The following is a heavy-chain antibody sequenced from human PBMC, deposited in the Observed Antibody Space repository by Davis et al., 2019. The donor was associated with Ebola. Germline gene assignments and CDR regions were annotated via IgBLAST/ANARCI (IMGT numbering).Heavy chain of an antibody. CDR1: GYSFTSYW. CDR3: ARQDSGYGGDYYYGMDV. J-gene: IGHJ6*02. Sequence: GESLKISCKGSGYSFTSYWIGWVRQMPGKGLEWMGIIYPGDSDTRYSPSFQGQVTISADKSISTAYLQWSSLKASDTAMYYCARQDSGYGGDYYYGMDVWGQGTTVTVSS. D-gene: IGHD5-12*01. V-gene: IGHV5-51*01. CDR2: IYPGDSDT.